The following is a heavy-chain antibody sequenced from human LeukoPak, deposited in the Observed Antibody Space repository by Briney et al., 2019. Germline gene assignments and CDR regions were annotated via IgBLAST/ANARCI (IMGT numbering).Heavy chain of an antibody. CDR2: INHSGST. D-gene: IGHD3-22*01. CDR1: GGSFSGYY. CDR3: ARGLGYYDSSVGY. J-gene: IGHJ4*02. V-gene: IGHV4-34*01. Sequence: PSETLSLTCAVYGGSFSGYYWSWIRQPPGKGLEWIGEINHSGSTNYNPSLKSRVTISVDTSKNKFSLKLSSVTAADTAVYYCARGLGYYDSSVGYWGQGTLVTVSS.